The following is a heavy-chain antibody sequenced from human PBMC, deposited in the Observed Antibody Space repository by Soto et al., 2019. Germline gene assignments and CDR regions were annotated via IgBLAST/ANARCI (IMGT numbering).Heavy chain of an antibody. CDR3: AKYVTGTNRYFDC. Sequence: PGGSLRLPCAASGFTFSKYAMTWARQAPGKGLEWVSAISYNGGGTYYADSVKGRFTISRDNSKNTLYLQMNSLRAEVTAVYYCAKYVTGTNRYFDCWGQGTPVTVSS. J-gene: IGHJ4*02. CDR1: GFTFSKYA. CDR2: ISYNGGGT. D-gene: IGHD1-20*01. V-gene: IGHV3-23*01.